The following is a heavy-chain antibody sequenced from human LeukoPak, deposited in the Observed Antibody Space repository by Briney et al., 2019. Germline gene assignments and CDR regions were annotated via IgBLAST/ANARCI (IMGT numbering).Heavy chain of an antibody. J-gene: IGHJ4*02. CDR2: IKKDGSDK. CDR1: GFTFSSSA. V-gene: IGHV3-7*01. CDR3: ARDLSGITGYTYGRGIDY. D-gene: IGHD5-18*01. Sequence: GGSLRLSCAASGFTFSSSAMSWVRQAPGKGLEWVANIKKDGSDKYYVDSVKGRFTISRDNAKTSLYLQMNSLRAEDTAVYYCARDLSGITGYTYGRGIDYWGQGTLVTVSS.